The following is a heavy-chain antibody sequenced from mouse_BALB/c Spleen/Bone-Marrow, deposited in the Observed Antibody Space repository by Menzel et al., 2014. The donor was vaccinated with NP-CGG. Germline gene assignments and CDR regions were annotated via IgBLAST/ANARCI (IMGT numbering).Heavy chain of an antibody. V-gene: IGHV14-3*02. CDR3: PRDYGRTAWFAY. CDR1: GFNIKDTH. Sequence: VQLKESGAEVVKPGASVKLSCTASGFNIKDTHIHWVKQRPEQGLEWIGMIDPAKGNTKYDPKFQGKATITSDTSSNTASLQLSSLTSEDTAVYYRPRDYGRTAWFAYWGQGTLVTVSA. D-gene: IGHD1-1*01. J-gene: IGHJ3*01. CDR2: IDPAKGNT.